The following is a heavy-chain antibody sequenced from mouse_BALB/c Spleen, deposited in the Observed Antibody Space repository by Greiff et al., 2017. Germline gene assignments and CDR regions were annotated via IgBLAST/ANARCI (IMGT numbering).Heavy chain of an antibody. CDR3: ARDFGLGRFAY. V-gene: IGHV2-9*02. J-gene: IGHJ3*01. D-gene: IGHD4-1*01. Sequence: VQRVESGPGLVAPSQSLSITCTVSGFSLTSYGVHWVRQPPGKGLEWLGVIWAGGSTNYNSALMSRLSISKDNSKSQVFLKMNSLQTDDTAMYYGARDFGLGRFAYWGQGTLVTVSA. CDR1: GFSLTSYG. CDR2: IWAGGST.